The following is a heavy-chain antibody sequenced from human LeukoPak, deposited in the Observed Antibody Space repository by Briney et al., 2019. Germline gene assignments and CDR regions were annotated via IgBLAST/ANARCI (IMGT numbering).Heavy chain of an antibody. D-gene: IGHD3-22*01. J-gene: IGHJ6*02. Sequence: PGGSLRLSCAASGFTFSSYAMSWVRQAPGKGLEWVSAISGSGGSTYYADSVRGRFTISRDNSKNTLYLQMNSLRAEDAAVYYCAKVSGPRGSSGYYFYYYYGMDVWGQGTTVTVSS. CDR3: AKVSGPRGSSGYYFYYYYGMDV. CDR2: ISGSGGST. V-gene: IGHV3-23*01. CDR1: GFTFSSYA.